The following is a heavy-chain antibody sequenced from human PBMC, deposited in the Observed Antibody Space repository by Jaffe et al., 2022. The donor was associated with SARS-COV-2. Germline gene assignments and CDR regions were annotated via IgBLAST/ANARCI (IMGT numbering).Heavy chain of an antibody. D-gene: IGHD4-17*01. J-gene: IGHJ4*02. Sequence: QVQLQQWGAGLLKPSETLSLTCAVYGGSFSGYYWSWIRQPPGKGLEWIGEINHSGSTNYNPSLKSRVTISVDTSKNQFSLKLSSVTAADTAVYYCASGLRRVRDYWGQGTLVTVSS. V-gene: IGHV4-34*01. CDR3: ASGLRRVRDY. CDR1: GGSFSGYY. CDR2: INHSGST.